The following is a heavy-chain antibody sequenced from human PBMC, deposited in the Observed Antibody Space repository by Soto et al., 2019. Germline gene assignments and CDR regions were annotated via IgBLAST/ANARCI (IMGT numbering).Heavy chain of an antibody. J-gene: IGHJ4*02. D-gene: IGHD1-26*01. V-gene: IGHV1-18*01. CDR3: AADQVGATPYYFDY. Sequence: VASVKVSCTASGYTFTSYGISWVRQAPGQGLEWMGWISAYNGNTNYAQKLQGRVTMTTDVSTSTAYMELSSLRSEDTAVYYCAADQVGATPYYFDYWGQGTLVTVSS. CDR2: ISAYNGNT. CDR1: GYTFTSYG.